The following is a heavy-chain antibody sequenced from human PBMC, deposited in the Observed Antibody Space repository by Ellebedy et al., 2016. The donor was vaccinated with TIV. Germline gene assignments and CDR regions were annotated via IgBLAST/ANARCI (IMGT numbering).Heavy chain of an antibody. Sequence: ASVKVSXXASGGTFSSYAISWVRQAPGQGLEWMGWISAYNGNTNYAQKLQGRVTMTTDTSASTAYMELSSLRSEDTAVYYCARSLGDHWGWLQMDFDYWGQGTLVTVSS. D-gene: IGHD5-24*01. CDR3: ARSLGDHWGWLQMDFDY. CDR1: GGTFSSYA. J-gene: IGHJ4*02. CDR2: ISAYNGNT. V-gene: IGHV1-18*01.